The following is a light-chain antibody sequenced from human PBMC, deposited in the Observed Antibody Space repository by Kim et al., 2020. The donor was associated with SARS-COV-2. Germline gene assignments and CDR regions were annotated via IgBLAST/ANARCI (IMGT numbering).Light chain of an antibody. CDR3: QQYYSSPIT. CDR1: RTVLKISDNKNY. CDR2: WAS. Sequence: ATINCRSSRTVLKISDNKNYLAWYQHKPGQPPKVLIYWASTRASGVPDRFSGSGSGTDFTLTISSLQAEDVSVYYCQQYYSSPITFGGGTKVDIK. J-gene: IGKJ4*01. V-gene: IGKV4-1*01.